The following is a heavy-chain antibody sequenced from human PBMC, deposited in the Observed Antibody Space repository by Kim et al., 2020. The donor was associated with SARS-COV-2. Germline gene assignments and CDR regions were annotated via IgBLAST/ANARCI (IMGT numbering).Heavy chain of an antibody. J-gene: IGHJ5*02. CDR2: IYYSGST. CDR3: ARGGGRWLYAGAFDP. CDR1: GDSISSYY. Sequence: SETLSLTCIVSGDSISSYYWSWIRQPPGKGLEWIGYIYYSGSTNYNPSLKSRVTISVDTSKNQFSLKLSSVTAADTAVYYCARGGGRWLYAGAFDPWGQGTLVTVSS. V-gene: IGHV4-59*01. D-gene: IGHD2-2*02.